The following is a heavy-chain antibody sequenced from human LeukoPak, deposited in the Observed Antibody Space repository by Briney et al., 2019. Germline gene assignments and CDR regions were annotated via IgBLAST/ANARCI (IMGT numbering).Heavy chain of an antibody. CDR1: GXSISSYY. J-gene: IGHJ4*02. CDR3: ARVGWSTVTTIFDC. V-gene: IGHV4-59*08. D-gene: IGHD4-17*01. Sequence: SETLSLTCTVSGXSISSYYWSWIRQPAGKGLEWIGYIYYSGSTNYNPSLKSRVTISVDTSKNQFSLKLSSVTAADTAVYYCARVGWSTVTTIFDCWGQGTLVTVSS. CDR2: IYYSGST.